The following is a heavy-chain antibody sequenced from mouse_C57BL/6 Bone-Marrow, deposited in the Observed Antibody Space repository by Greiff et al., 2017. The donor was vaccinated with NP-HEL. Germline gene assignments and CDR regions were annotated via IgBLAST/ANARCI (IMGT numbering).Heavy chain of an antibody. J-gene: IGHJ2*01. CDR2: IYPRSGNT. CDR1: GYTFTSYG. CDR3: ARGYYGSSYRGY. D-gene: IGHD1-1*01. V-gene: IGHV1-81*01. Sequence: VQLQQSGAELARPGASVKLSCKASGYTFTSYGISWVKQRTGQGLEWIGEIYPRSGNTYYNEKFKSKATLTVDKSSSTAYMQLSSLTSEDSAVYYCARGYYGSSYRGYWGQGTTLTVSS.